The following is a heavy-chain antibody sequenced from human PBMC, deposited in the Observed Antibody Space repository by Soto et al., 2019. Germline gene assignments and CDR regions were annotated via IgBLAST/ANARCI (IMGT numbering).Heavy chain of an antibody. Sequence: QVQLVESGGGVVQPGRSLRLSCAASGFTFSSYAMHWVRQAPGKGLEWVAVISYDGSNKYYADSVKGRLTISRDNSKNTLYLQMNSLRAEDTAVYYCARENTERGNFDFWGQVTLVTVSS. V-gene: IGHV3-30-3*01. J-gene: IGHJ4*02. D-gene: IGHD1-1*01. CDR1: GFTFSSYA. CDR3: ARENTERGNFDF. CDR2: ISYDGSNK.